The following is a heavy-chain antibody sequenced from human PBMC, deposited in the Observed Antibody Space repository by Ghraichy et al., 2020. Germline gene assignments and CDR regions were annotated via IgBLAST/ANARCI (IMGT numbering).Heavy chain of an antibody. D-gene: IGHD1-26*01. CDR3: ASQRSGSYDY. V-gene: IGHV3-23*01. CDR2: FSGSGNST. J-gene: IGHJ4*02. Sequence: GGSLRLSCAASGFTFNSYAMTWVRQAPGKGLKWVSAFSGSGNSTYYADSVKGRFTISRDNSKNTLYLQMNSLRAEDTAVYYCASQRSGSYDYWGQGTLVTVSS. CDR1: GFTFNSYA.